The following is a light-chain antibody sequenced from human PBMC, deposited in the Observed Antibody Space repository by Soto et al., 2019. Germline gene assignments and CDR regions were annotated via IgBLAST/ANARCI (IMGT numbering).Light chain of an antibody. Sequence: EIVMTQSPANLSVSPGERATLSCRASQSVSSNLAWYQQKPGQVPRLLIYGAFTRATGMPDRFSGSGSGTEFTLTISSLQSEDFAVYYCQQYDRWPWTFGQGTKVEIK. CDR1: QSVSSN. CDR2: GAF. J-gene: IGKJ1*01. CDR3: QQYDRWPWT. V-gene: IGKV3-15*01.